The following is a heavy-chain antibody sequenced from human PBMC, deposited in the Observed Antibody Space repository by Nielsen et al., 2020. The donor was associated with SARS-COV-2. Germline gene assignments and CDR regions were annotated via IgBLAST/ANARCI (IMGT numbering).Heavy chain of an antibody. CDR1: GFTFSNSA. CDR3: AKNPSRRDYGADY. CDR2: ISGSGDRT. Sequence: GGSLRLSCTASGFTFSNSAMSWVRQTSGKGLEWVSSISGSGDRTDYAESVKGRVIISRDNSKNTLHLQINSLRAEDTAMYYCAKNPSRRDYGADYWGQGTLVTVSS. D-gene: IGHD4-17*01. V-gene: IGHV3-23*01. J-gene: IGHJ4*02.